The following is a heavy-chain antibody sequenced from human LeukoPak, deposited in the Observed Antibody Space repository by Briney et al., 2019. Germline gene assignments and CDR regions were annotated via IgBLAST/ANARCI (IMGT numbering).Heavy chain of an antibody. V-gene: IGHV4-59*08. CDR2: TYYSGST. D-gene: IGHD3-10*01. CDR1: GGSISSYY. Sequence: SETLSLTCTVSGGSISSYYWSWIRQPPGKGLEWIGYTYYSGSTNYNPSLKSRVTISADMSKNQFSLKLSSVAAADTAVYYCARHGSGAFGFDIWAKGQWSPSLQ. CDR3: ARHGSGAFGFDI. J-gene: IGHJ3*02.